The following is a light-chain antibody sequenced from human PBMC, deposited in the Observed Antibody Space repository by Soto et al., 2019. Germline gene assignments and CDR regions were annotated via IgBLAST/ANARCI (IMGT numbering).Light chain of an antibody. J-gene: IGLJ1*01. Sequence: QSALTQPPSASGSPGQSVTISCTGTSSDVGSYDYVSWYQQHPGKAPKLMIYEVSKRPSGVPDRFSGSKSGNTASLTVSVLQAEDEADYYCISYAGSSNVFGTGTKLTVL. CDR3: ISYAGSSNV. CDR1: SSDVGSYDY. V-gene: IGLV2-8*01. CDR2: EVS.